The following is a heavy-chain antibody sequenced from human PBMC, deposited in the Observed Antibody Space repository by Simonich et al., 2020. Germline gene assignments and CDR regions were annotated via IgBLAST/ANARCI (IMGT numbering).Heavy chain of an antibody. CDR3: ARGKGWKNACDI. D-gene: IGHD1-1*01. CDR1: GGSFSGYY. CDR2: INHSGST. V-gene: IGHV4-34*01. J-gene: IGHJ3*02. Sequence: QVQLQQWGAGLLKPSETLSLTCAVYGGSFSGYYWSWIRQPPGKGLEWIGEINHSGSTNYNPALKSRVTISVDTSKNQFSLKLSSVTAADTAVYYCARGKGWKNACDIWGQGTMVTVSS.